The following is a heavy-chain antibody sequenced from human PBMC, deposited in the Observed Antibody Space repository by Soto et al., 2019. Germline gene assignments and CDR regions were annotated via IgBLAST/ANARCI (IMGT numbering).Heavy chain of an antibody. D-gene: IGHD5-12*01. V-gene: IGHV3-30*18. CDR1: GFTFSSYG. CDR3: AKCKSRGGYCVGS. CDR2: ISYDGSNK. Sequence: LRLSCAASGFTFSSYGMHWVRQAPGKGLEWVAVISYDGSNKYYADSVKGRFTISRDNSKNTLYLQMNSLRAEDTAVYYCAKCKSRGGYCVGSWGQGTLVTVSS. J-gene: IGHJ4*02.